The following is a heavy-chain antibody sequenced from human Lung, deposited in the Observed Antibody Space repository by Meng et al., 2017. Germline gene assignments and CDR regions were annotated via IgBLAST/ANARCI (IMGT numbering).Heavy chain of an antibody. V-gene: IGHV1-2*06. CDR1: GYTLPDYW. CDR3: ARDEDISAAGKLFGDY. D-gene: IGHD6-13*01. CDR2: INPKSGDT. Sequence: QVEGGGSGAEVKKPGGSVKVSCKASGYTLPDYWLHWVRRAPGQGLEWMGRINPKSGDTHYAQRFQGRVTMTGDTSISTAYMELSGLRSDDTAMYYCARDEDISAAGKLFGDYWGQGTLVTVSS. J-gene: IGHJ4*02.